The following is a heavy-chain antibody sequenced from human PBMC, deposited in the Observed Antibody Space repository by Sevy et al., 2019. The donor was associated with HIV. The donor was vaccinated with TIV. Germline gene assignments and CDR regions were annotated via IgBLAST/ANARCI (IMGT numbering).Heavy chain of an antibody. D-gene: IGHD3-22*01. CDR3: AKAYYYDSSGYYFSDY. V-gene: IGHV3-23*01. CDR2: ISGSGGST. J-gene: IGHJ4*02. Sequence: GGSLRLSCPASGFTFSSYAMSWVRQAPGKGLEWVSAISGSGGSTYYADSVKGRFTISRDNSKNTLYLQMNSLRAEDTAVYYCAKAYYYDSSGYYFSDYWGQGTLVTVSS. CDR1: GFTFSSYA.